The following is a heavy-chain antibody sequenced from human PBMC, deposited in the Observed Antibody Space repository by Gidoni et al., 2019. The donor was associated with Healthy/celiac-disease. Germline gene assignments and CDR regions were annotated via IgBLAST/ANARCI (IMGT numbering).Heavy chain of an antibody. CDR3: ARDSCSGGSCYSGYYYYGMDV. D-gene: IGHD2-15*01. V-gene: IGHV3-66*01. Sequence: EVQLVESGGGLVQPGGSLRLSCAASGFTVSSNYMSWVRQAPGKGLEWVSVIYSGGSTYYADSVKGRFTISRDNSKNTLYLQMNSLRAEDTAVYYCARDSCSGGSCYSGYYYYGMDVWGQGTTVTVSS. CDR1: GFTVSSNY. CDR2: IYSGGST. J-gene: IGHJ6*02.